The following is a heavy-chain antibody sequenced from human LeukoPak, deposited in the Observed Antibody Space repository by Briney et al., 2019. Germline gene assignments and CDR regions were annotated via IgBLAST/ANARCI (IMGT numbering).Heavy chain of an antibody. Sequence: GGSLRLSCAASGFTFSSYWMHWVRQAPGKGLVWVSRIHSDGSRTDYADSVRGRFTISRDNAKNTLYLQMNSLRVEDTAVYYCAKEVGYGDYDFHYWGQGTLVTVSS. CDR2: IHSDGSRT. V-gene: IGHV3-74*01. CDR3: AKEVGYGDYDFHY. J-gene: IGHJ4*02. CDR1: GFTFSSYW. D-gene: IGHD4-17*01.